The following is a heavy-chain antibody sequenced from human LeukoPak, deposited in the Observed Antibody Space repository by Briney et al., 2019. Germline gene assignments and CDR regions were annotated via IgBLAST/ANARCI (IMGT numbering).Heavy chain of an antibody. D-gene: IGHD3-10*01. J-gene: IGHJ4*02. V-gene: IGHV4-4*02. CDR1: GGSITSTNW. CDR2: TYHDGNT. CDR3: ARGHSYAWFG. Sequence: SETLSLTCAVSGGSITSTNWWSWVRQPPGKGLEWIGETYHDGNTDYSPSLKSRVTISVDKSKNQLSLKLTSVTAADTAVYYCARGHSYAWFGWGQGTLVTVSS.